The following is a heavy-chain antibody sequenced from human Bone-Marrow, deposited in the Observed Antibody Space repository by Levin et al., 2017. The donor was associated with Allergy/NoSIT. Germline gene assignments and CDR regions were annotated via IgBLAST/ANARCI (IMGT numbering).Heavy chain of an antibody. CDR1: GFTFSSYS. V-gene: IGHV3-48*02. CDR2: ISSSSSTI. CDR3: ARVGLGYDSSGYYLGRGF. J-gene: IGHJ4*02. Sequence: ETLSLTCAASGFTFSSYSMNWVRQAPGKGLEWVSYISSSSSTIYYADSVKGRFTISRDNAKNSLYLQMNSLRDEDTAVYYCARVGLGYDSSGYYLGRGFWGQGTLVTVSS. D-gene: IGHD3-22*01.